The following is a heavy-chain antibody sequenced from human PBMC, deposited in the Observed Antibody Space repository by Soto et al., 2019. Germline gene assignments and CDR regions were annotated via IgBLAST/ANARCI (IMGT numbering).Heavy chain of an antibody. CDR3: ARRDIVVVPAAIGMWFDP. CDR2: IYYSGST. Sequence: PSETLSLTCTVSGGSISSSSYYWGWIRQPPGKGLEWIGSIYYSGSTYYNPSLKSRVTISVDTSKNQFSLKLSSVTAADTAVYYCARRDIVVVPAAIGMWFDPWGQGTLVT. CDR1: GGSISSSSYY. V-gene: IGHV4-39*01. D-gene: IGHD2-2*01. J-gene: IGHJ5*02.